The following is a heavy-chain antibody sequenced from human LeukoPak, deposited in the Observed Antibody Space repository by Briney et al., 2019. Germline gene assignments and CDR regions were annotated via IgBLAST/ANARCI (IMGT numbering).Heavy chain of an antibody. J-gene: IGHJ3*02. Sequence: GGSLRLSCAASGFTFSSYSMNWVRQAPGKGLEWVSSISSSSSYIYYADSVKGRFTISRDNAKNSLYLQMNSLRAEDTAVYYCARAKIQLWLRGAFDIWGQGTMVTVSS. CDR3: ARAKIQLWLRGAFDI. D-gene: IGHD5-18*01. CDR2: ISSSSSYI. V-gene: IGHV3-21*01. CDR1: GFTFSSYS.